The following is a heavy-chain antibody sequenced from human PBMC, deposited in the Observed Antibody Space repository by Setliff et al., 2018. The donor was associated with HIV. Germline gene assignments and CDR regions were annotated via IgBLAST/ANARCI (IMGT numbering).Heavy chain of an antibody. V-gene: IGHV4-38-2*02. CDR3: ARGTTLNVVPDAFDI. D-gene: IGHD4-17*01. Sequence: SETLSLTCTVTGYSISSGYYWAWIRQPPGKGLEWIGHIYHAGNTYYNPSLKSRVTISVDTSKNQISLRLNSLTAADTALYYCARGTTLNVVPDAFDIWGQGTVVTVS. CDR2: IYHAGNT. J-gene: IGHJ3*02. CDR1: GYSISSGYY.